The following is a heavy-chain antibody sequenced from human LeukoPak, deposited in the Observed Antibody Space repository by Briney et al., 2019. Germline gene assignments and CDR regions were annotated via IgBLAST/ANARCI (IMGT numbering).Heavy chain of an antibody. V-gene: IGHV4-4*07. CDR1: GGSISIYY. D-gene: IGHD6-19*01. CDR3: AREVNGWLEKGD. CDR2: IYASGST. J-gene: IGHJ4*02. Sequence: SETLSLTCTVSGGSISIYYWTWIRQPAGKGLEWIGRIYASGSTNYNPSLKSRVTMSIDTSNNQFSLNLTSVTAADTAVYYCAREVNGWLEKGDWGQGTLVTVSS.